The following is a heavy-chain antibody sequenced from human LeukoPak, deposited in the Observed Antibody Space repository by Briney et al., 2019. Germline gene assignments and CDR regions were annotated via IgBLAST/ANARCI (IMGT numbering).Heavy chain of an antibody. Sequence: ASVTVSCKASGYTFTGYYMHWVRQAPGQGLEWMGWINPNSGGTNYAQKFQGWVTMTRDTSISTAYMELSRLRSDDTAVYYCARSSANTYYYDSSGYYRFDYWGQGTLVTVSS. D-gene: IGHD3-22*01. CDR1: GYTFTGYY. V-gene: IGHV1-2*04. J-gene: IGHJ4*02. CDR3: ARSSANTYYYDSSGYYRFDY. CDR2: INPNSGGT.